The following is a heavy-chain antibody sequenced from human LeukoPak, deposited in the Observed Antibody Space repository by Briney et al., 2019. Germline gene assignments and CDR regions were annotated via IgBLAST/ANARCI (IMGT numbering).Heavy chain of an antibody. V-gene: IGHV4-39*01. CDR3: ASQPKYYYDSSGYYYPARHFDY. CDR2: IYYSGST. J-gene: IGHJ4*02. D-gene: IGHD3-22*01. CDR1: GGSISSYY. Sequence: SETLSLTCTVSGGSISSYYWGWIRQPPGKGLEWIGSIYYSGSTYYNPSLKSRVTISVDTSKNQFSLKLSSVTAADTAVYYCASQPKYYYDSSGYYYPARHFDYWGQGTLVTVSS.